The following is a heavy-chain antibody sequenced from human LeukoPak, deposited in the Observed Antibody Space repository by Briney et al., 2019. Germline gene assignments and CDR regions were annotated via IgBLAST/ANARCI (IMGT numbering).Heavy chain of an antibody. CDR3: ARGGGFDP. Sequence: SETLSLTCTVSGGSISSSSYYWGWIRQPPGKGLEWIGSIYYSRSTYYNPSLKSRVTISVDTSKNQFSLKLSSVTAADTAVYYCARGGGFDPWGQGTLVTVSS. V-gene: IGHV4-39*07. CDR2: IYYSRST. CDR1: GGSISSSSYY. J-gene: IGHJ5*02.